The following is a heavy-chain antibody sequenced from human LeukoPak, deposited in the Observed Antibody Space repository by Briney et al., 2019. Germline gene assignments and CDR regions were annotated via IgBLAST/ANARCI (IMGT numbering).Heavy chain of an antibody. V-gene: IGHV1-2*02. Sequence: GASVKVSCKASGYTFTGYYMHWVRQAPGQGLEWMGWINPHSGGTNYAQKFQGRVTMTRDTSISTAYMELSSLRSDDTAMYYCAKRFERTYYFDYCGQETLVTVSS. J-gene: IGHJ4*02. CDR3: AKRFERTYYFDY. CDR2: INPHSGGT. CDR1: GYTFTGYY. D-gene: IGHD3-10*01.